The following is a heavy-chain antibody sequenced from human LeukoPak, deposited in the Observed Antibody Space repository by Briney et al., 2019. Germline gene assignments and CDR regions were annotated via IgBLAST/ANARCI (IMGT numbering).Heavy chain of an antibody. CDR1: GGAMNNYY. D-gene: IGHD3-3*01. V-gene: IGHV4-4*07. CDR3: ARDLRNWSGKNNWFDP. CDR2: IYSSGNT. J-gene: IGHJ5*02. Sequence: SETLSLTCTVSGGAMNNYYWHWIRQPAGKGLEWIGRIYSSGNTNYNPSLESRVTMSVDTSKNQFSLKLNSVTAADTAMYYCARDLRNWSGKNNWFDPWGQGTLVTVPS.